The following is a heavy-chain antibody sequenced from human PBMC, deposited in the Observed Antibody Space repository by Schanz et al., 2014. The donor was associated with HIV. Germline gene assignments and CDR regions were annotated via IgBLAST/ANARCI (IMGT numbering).Heavy chain of an antibody. V-gene: IGHV3-23*01. D-gene: IGHD5-18*01. CDR3: PKTTRRFTAMTLGGFDY. CDR2: ISGSGGST. J-gene: IGHJ4*02. Sequence: EVQLLESGGGLVQPGGSLRLSCAASGFTFSSYAMSWVRQAPGKGLEWVSSISGSGGSTYYADSAKGRFTVSRDNSRTFFVRSLPLLPPVYPLLFSSPKTTRRFTAMTLGGFDYWGQGTLVTVSS. CDR1: GFTFSSYA.